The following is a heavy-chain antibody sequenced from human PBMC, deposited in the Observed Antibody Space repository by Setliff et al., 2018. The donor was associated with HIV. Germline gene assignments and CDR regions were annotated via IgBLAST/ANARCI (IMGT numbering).Heavy chain of an antibody. D-gene: IGHD2-21*02. J-gene: IGHJ4*02. Sequence: TSETLSLTCTVSGGSITSYYWNWIRQSPGKGLEWIGYIFDSGTTKYNPSVTSRVTMSIDTSKSQFSLKLSSVTAADTAVYYCVRQADCGGDCVLGYWGQGTLVTVSS. CDR2: IFDSGTT. V-gene: IGHV4-59*08. CDR1: GGSITSYY. CDR3: VRQADCGGDCVLGY.